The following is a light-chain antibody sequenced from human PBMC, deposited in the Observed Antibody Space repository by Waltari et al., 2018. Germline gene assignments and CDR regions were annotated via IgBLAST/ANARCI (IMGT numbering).Light chain of an antibody. CDR3: QRYDNLPVFA. J-gene: IGKJ3*01. CDR1: QPITNY. CDR2: DAS. V-gene: IGKV1-33*01. Sequence: DIQLTQSPSSLSASVGDRVTITCQASQPITNYLNWYQQKPGKAPELLIYDASKLQTGVPSRFSGGQSGTEFTFTIASLQPEDVATYYCQRYDNLPVFAFGPGTKVNVK.